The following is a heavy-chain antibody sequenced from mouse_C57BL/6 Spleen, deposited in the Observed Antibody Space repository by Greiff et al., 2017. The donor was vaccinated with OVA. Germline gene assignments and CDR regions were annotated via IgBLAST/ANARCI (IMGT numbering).Heavy chain of an antibody. V-gene: IGHV6-6*01. CDR1: GFTFSDAW. D-gene: IGHD2-12*01. CDR3: TRRGYYSFDYFDY. Sequence: EVMLVESGGGLVQPGGSMKLSCAASGFTFSDAWMDWVRQSPEKGLEWVAEIRNKANNHATYYAASVKGRFTISRDDSKSSVYLQMNILRAEDTGIYYCTRRGYYSFDYFDYWGQGTTLTVSS. CDR2: IRNKANNHAT. J-gene: IGHJ2*01.